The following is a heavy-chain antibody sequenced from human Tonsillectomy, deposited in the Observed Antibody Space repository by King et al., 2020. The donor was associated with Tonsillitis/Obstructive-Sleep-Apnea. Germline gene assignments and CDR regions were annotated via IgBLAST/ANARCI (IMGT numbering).Heavy chain of an antibody. CDR2: IYPSGSYT. CDR3: ARHPLGVTTENWFDP. J-gene: IGHJ5*02. CDR1: GYSFTSYW. D-gene: IGHD4-17*01. V-gene: IGHV5-10-1*01. Sequence: VQLVESGAEVKKPGESLRISCKGSGYSFTSYWISWVRQMPRKGLGWMGRIYPSGSYTNYSPAFQGHVTISADKSISTAYLQWSSLKASDTAMYYCARHPLGVTTENWFDPWGQGTLVTVSS.